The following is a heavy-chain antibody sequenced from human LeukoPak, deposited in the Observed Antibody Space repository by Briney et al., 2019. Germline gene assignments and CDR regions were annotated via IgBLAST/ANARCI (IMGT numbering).Heavy chain of an antibody. CDR3: ASVTKNWIDP. V-gene: IGHV3-11*06. D-gene: IGHD4-11*01. J-gene: IGHJ5*02. CDR1: GFTFSDYY. Sequence: GGSLRLSCAASGFTFSDYYMSWIRQAPGKGLEWVSYISSDSSYTNYADSVKGRFTISRDNAKNSLYLQMNSLRAEDAAVYYCASVTKNWIDPLGQGTLVTVSS. CDR2: ISSDSSYT.